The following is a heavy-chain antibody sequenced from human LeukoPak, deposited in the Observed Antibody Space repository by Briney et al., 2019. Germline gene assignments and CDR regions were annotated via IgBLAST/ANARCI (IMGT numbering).Heavy chain of an antibody. D-gene: IGHD7-27*01. CDR3: ARRASGVLYFDY. CDR1: GGSISSYY. CDR2: IHYSGNT. V-gene: IGHV4-59*08. Sequence: SETRSLTCTVSGGSISSYYWSWIRQPPGKGLEWIGYIHYSGNTNYNPSLNSRVTISVDTSKNQFSLKVNSVTAADTAVYYCARRASGVLYFDYWGQGPLVTVSS. J-gene: IGHJ4*02.